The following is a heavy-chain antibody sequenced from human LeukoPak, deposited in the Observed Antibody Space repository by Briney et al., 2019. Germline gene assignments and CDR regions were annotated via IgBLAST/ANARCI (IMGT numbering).Heavy chain of an antibody. J-gene: IGHJ5*02. V-gene: IGHV3-23*01. CDR1: GFTFSSYA. CDR2: INASGGST. CDR3: AKGSGSGWYGWFAP. D-gene: IGHD6-19*01. Sequence: GSLRLSCAASGFTFSSYAMTWVRQAPGKGLEWVSSINASGGSTYYADSVKGRFTISRDNSKNTFFLQMNTLRAADTAVYYCAKGSGSGWYGWFAPWGQGTLVTVSS.